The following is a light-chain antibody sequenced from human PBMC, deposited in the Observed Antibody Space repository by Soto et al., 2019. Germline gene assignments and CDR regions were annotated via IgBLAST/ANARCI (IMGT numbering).Light chain of an antibody. CDR1: QSVSSSY. J-gene: IGKJ1*01. CDR3: QQYGSSPPTWT. Sequence: EIVLTQSPGTLSLSLGERATLSCRASQSVSSSYLAWYQQKPGQAPRLLIYGASSRATGIPDRFSGSGSGTDFTLTISRLEPEDFAVYYCQQYGSSPPTWTFGQGTKVEIK. V-gene: IGKV3-20*01. CDR2: GAS.